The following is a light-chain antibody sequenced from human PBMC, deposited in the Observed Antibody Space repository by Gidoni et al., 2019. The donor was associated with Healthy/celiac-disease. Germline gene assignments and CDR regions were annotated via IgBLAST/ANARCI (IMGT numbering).Light chain of an antibody. V-gene: IGKV3-11*01. J-gene: IGKJ3*01. CDR3: QQRSNWPST. CDR2: DES. Sequence: ELVLTQSSATLSLSPGESATLSCRASQCVSSYLAWYQHKPGQAPRPLIYDESNRATGIPARFSGSGSGTDFTLTISSLEREYFAVYYYQQRSNWPSTFGPGTKVEIK. CDR1: QCVSSY.